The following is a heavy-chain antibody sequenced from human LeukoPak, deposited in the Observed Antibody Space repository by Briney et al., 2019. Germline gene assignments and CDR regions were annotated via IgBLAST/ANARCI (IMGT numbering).Heavy chain of an antibody. CDR1: GFTFSSYA. Sequence: GGSLRLSCAASGFTFSSYAMSWVRQAPGEGLEWVSGISGSGGGTYYADSVKGRFTISRGNSENTRYLQMNSLGADDTAVYYCARGRIGPDYWGQGTLVTVSS. CDR2: ISGSGGGT. V-gene: IGHV3-23*01. D-gene: IGHD3/OR15-3a*01. J-gene: IGHJ4*01. CDR3: ARGRIGPDY.